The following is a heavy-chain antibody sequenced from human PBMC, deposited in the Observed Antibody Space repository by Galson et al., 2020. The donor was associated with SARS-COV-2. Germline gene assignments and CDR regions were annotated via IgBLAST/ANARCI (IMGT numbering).Heavy chain of an antibody. CDR2: INHSGST. CDR3: ARGHYDYVWGSYRPGKKYDY. J-gene: IGHJ4*02. CDR1: GGSFSGYY. Sequence: SETLSLTCAVYGGSFSGYYWSWIRQPPGKGLEWIGEINHSGSTNYNPSLKSRVTISVDTSKNQFSLKLSSVTAADTAVYYCARGHYDYVWGSYRPGKKYDYWGQGTLVTVSS. D-gene: IGHD3-16*02. V-gene: IGHV4-34*01.